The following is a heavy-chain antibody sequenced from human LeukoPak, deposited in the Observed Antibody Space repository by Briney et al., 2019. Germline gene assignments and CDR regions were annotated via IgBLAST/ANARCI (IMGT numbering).Heavy chain of an antibody. CDR3: ARGAFYYDSSTYYQTLYY. Sequence: GGSLRRSCAASGFTFSSYGMNWVRQAPGKGLEWVSYISSSSSAIYYADSVKGRFTISRDNAKNSLSLQMNSLRDEDTAVYYCARGAFYYDSSTYYQTLYYWGQGTLVTVSS. J-gene: IGHJ4*01. CDR1: GFTFSSYG. CDR2: ISSSSSAI. D-gene: IGHD3-22*01. V-gene: IGHV3-48*02.